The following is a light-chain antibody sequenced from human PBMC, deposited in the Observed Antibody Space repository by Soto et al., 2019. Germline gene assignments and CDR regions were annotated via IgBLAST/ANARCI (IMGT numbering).Light chain of an antibody. CDR3: SSFTSRFTFV. V-gene: IGLV2-14*01. Sequence: QSALTQPASVSGSPGQSMAISCTGTRSDVGAYNYVSWYQQHPGKAPKLMISEVTNRPSGVSDRFSGSKSGNTASLTISGLQAEDEADYYCSSFTSRFTFVFGTGTKV. J-gene: IGLJ1*01. CDR1: RSDVGAYNY. CDR2: EVT.